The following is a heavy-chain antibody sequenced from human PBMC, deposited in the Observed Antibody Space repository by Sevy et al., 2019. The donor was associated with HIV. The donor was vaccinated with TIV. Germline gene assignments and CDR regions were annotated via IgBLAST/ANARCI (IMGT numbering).Heavy chain of an antibody. CDR3: ARALLRTTAMTHFDY. J-gene: IGHJ4*02. D-gene: IGHD1-7*01. Sequence: GGSLRLSCAASGFTFSSYAMHWVRQAPGKGLEWVAVISYDGSNKYYADSVKGRFTISRDNSKNTLYQQMNSLRAEDTAVYYCARALLRTTAMTHFDYWGQGTLVTVSS. CDR2: ISYDGSNK. V-gene: IGHV3-30-3*01. CDR1: GFTFSSYA.